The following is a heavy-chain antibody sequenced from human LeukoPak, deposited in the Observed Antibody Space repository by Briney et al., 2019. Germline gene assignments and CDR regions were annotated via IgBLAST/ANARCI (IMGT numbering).Heavy chain of an antibody. CDR1: GFTLSNYW. J-gene: IGHJ5*02. V-gene: IGHV3-74*03. CDR2: IKSDGSST. Sequence: GGSLRLSCAASGFTLSNYWMNWVRQAPGEGLVWVSRIKSDGSSTTYADSVTGRFTISRDNAKNTLYLQMNSLRAEDTAVYYCVRSDWFDPWGQGTLVTVSS. CDR3: VRSDWFDP.